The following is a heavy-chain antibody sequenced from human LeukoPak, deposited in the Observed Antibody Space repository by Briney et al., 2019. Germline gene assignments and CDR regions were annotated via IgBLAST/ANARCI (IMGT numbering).Heavy chain of an antibody. V-gene: IGHV1-18*01. J-gene: IGHJ4*02. CDR3: ARRKTFWSPGDF. D-gene: IGHD3-3*01. Sequence: ASVKVSCKASGYTFTSYDINWVRQATGQGLEWMGWISAYNGNTNYAQKLQGRVTMTTDTSTSTAYMELRSLRSDDTAVYYCARRKTFWSPGDFWGQGTLVTVSS. CDR2: ISAYNGNT. CDR1: GYTFTSYD.